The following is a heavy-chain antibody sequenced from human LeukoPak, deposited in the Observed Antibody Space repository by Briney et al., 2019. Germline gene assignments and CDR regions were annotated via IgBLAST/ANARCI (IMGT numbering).Heavy chain of an antibody. V-gene: IGHV3-23*01. D-gene: IGHD3-9*01. CDR1: GFTFDIYA. J-gene: IGHJ4*02. Sequence: GGSLRLFCAASGFTFDIYAMTWVRQVPGKGLEWDSNIGGRGTSTNYADSVKGRFTISRDNSKNTLHLQMNSLRAEDTAIYYCAKSYRQESDWSSSFDYWGQGTLVTVSS. CDR2: IGGRGTST. CDR3: AKSYRQESDWSSSFDY.